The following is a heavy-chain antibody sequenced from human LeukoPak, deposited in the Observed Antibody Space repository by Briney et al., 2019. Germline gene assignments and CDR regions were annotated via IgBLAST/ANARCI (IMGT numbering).Heavy chain of an antibody. CDR3: ARESMGDFDY. D-gene: IGHD2/OR15-2a*01. Sequence: PSETLSLTCTVSGGSIYYYYWTWVRQPAGKGLEWIGRIYTSGSTNYNPSPKSRVTMSVDTSKNQFSLTLNSVTSADTAVYFCARESMGDFDYWGQGTLVTVSS. CDR1: GGSIYYYY. J-gene: IGHJ4*02. V-gene: IGHV4-4*07. CDR2: IYTSGST.